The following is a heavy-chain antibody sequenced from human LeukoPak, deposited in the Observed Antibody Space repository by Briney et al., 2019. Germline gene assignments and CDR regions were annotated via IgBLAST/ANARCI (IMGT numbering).Heavy chain of an antibody. Sequence: SVKVSCKASGGTFSSYAISWVRQAPGQGLEWMGGIIPIFGTANYAQKFQGRVTITADESTSTAYMELSSLRSEDTAVYYCARTPEESAGTIDYWGQGTLVTVSS. CDR3: ARTPEESAGTIDY. D-gene: IGHD6-19*01. CDR2: IIPIFGTA. CDR1: GGTFSSYA. V-gene: IGHV1-69*13. J-gene: IGHJ4*02.